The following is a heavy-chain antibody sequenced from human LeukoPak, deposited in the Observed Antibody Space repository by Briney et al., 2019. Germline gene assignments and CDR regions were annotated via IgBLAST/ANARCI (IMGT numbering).Heavy chain of an antibody. D-gene: IGHD3-22*01. CDR1: GYNFASQW. CDR2: INPGNSDI. Sequence: GESLKISCIHSGYNFASQWIGWVRQMPGKGLEWMGIINPGNSDIVYTPSFQGQVSFSADKSTSTVFLQWGSLKASDTAIYYCSTRAFSDTSPVAWGQGTLVTVSS. J-gene: IGHJ5*02. V-gene: IGHV5-51*01. CDR3: STRAFSDTSPVA.